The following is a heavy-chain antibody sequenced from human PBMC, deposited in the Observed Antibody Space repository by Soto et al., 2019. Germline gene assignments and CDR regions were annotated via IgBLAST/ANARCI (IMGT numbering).Heavy chain of an antibody. CDR1: GFNFITYS. V-gene: IGHV3-21*01. Sequence: EVQLVESGGGPVRPGGSLKLSCAASGFNFITYSLSWVRQAPGKGLDWVASISSSAVYLDYADSLKGRFTISRDNANNPLYLQMNSLRAEDTATYYCVRDGLDYYDTERLYFDKWDQGTLVTVSS. CDR3: VRDGLDYYDTERLYFDK. J-gene: IGHJ4*02. D-gene: IGHD3-22*01. CDR2: ISSSAVYL.